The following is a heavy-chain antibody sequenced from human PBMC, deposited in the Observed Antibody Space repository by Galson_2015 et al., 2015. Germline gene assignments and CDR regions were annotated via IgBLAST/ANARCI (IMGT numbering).Heavy chain of an antibody. CDR2: ISSSSSTI. D-gene: IGHD6-13*01. J-gene: IGHJ4*02. CDR3: ARPAGIASPGLDY. CDR1: GFTFSSYG. Sequence: SLRLSCAASGFTFSSYGMNWVRQAPGKGLEWVSCISSSSSTIYYADSVKGRFTISRDNAKNSLCLQMNSLRDEDTAVYYCARPAGIASPGLDYWGRATLVTVSS. V-gene: IGHV3-48*02.